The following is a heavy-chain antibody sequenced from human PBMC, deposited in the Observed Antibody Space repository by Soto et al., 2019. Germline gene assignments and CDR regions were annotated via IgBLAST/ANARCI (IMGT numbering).Heavy chain of an antibody. D-gene: IGHD3-9*01. Sequence: GGSLRLSCAASGFTFSSYSMDWVRQAPGKGLEWVSYISSSSSTIYYADSVKGRFTISRDNAKNSLYLQMNSLRAEDTAVYYCARELRYFDSDAFDIWGQGTMVTVS. CDR1: GFTFSSYS. V-gene: IGHV3-48*01. J-gene: IGHJ3*02. CDR3: ARELRYFDSDAFDI. CDR2: ISSSSSTI.